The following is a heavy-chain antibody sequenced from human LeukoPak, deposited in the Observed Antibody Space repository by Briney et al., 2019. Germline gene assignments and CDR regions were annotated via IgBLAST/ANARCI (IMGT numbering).Heavy chain of an antibody. CDR2: IYYSGST. CDR1: GGSISNYY. J-gene: IGHJ4*02. CDR3: ARAGGSYNFDY. Sequence: SETLSLTCTVSGGSISNYYWSWIRQPPGKGLEWIGYIYYSGSTNYNPSLKSRVTISVDTSKNQFSLKLSSVTAADTAVYYCARAGGSYNFDYWGQGTLVTVSS. D-gene: IGHD1-26*01. V-gene: IGHV4-59*01.